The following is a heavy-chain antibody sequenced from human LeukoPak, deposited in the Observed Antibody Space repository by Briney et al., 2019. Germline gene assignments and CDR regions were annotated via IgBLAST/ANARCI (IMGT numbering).Heavy chain of an antibody. CDR2: ISSSSSYI. J-gene: IGHJ4*02. CDR1: GFTFSSYS. V-gene: IGHV3-21*01. CDR3: ARLGSSSRGRDFDY. Sequence: GGSLRLSCAASGFTFSSYSMNWVRQAPGKGLGWVSSISSSSSYIYYADSVKGRFTISRDNAKNSLYLQMNSLRAEDTAVYYCARLGSSSRGRDFDYWGQGTLVTVSS. D-gene: IGHD6-6*01.